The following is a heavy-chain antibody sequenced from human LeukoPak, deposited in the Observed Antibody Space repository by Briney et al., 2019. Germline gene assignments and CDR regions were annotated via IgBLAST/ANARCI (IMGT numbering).Heavy chain of an antibody. J-gene: IGHJ4*02. CDR1: GLTFSSYW. Sequence: GGSLRLSCVDSGLTFSSYWMSWVRQAPGKGLEWVANMKQDGREKYYVDSVKGRFTISRDNAKNSLYLQMNSLRVEDTAVYFCARGAGVFDSWGQGTLVTVSS. D-gene: IGHD3-10*01. CDR3: ARGAGVFDS. CDR2: MKQDGREK. V-gene: IGHV3-7*01.